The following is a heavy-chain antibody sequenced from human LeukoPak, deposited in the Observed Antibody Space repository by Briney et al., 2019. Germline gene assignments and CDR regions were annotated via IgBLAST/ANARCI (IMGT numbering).Heavy chain of an antibody. CDR1: GFSFSNYW. J-gene: IGHJ5*01. Sequence: GGSLRLSCAASGFSFSNYWMSWVRQAPGKGLEWVANIQKDGSETYVADSVKGRFIISRDNAKNSLYVQMNNLRPEDTAVYFCARDRHCAGSACYSYNWFDSWGQGTLVIVSS. CDR2: IQKDGSET. CDR3: ARDRHCAGSACYSYNWFDS. V-gene: IGHV3-7*03. D-gene: IGHD2-15*01.